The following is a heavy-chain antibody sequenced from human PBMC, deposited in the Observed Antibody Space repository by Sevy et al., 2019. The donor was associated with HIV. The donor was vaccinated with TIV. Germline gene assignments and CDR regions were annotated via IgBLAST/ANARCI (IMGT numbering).Heavy chain of an antibody. V-gene: IGHV3-48*02. D-gene: IGHD5-18*01. CDR3: ARGGTGIQLWSQFDY. CDR2: ISSSSSTI. J-gene: IGHJ4*02. Sequence: GGALRLSCAASGFTFSSYSMNWVRQAPGKGLEWVSYISSSSSTIYYADSVKGRFTISRDNAKNSLYLQMNSLRDEDTAVYYCARGGTGIQLWSQFDYWGQGTLVTVSS. CDR1: GFTFSSYS.